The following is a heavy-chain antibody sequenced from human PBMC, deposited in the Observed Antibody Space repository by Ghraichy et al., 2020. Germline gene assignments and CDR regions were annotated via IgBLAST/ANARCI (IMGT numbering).Heavy chain of an antibody. D-gene: IGHD3-10*01. CDR3: ARHYYGSGLGFDY. CDR1: GGSISSGSYY. Sequence: SETLSLTCTVSGGSISSGSYYWSWIRQPAGKGLEWIGRIYTSGSTNYNPSLKSRVTISVDTSKNQFSLKLSSVTAADTAVYYCARHYYGSGLGFDYWGQGTLVTVSS. CDR2: IYTSGST. J-gene: IGHJ4*02. V-gene: IGHV4-61*02.